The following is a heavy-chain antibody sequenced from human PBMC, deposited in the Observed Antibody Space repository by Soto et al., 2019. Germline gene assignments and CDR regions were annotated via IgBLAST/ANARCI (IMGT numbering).Heavy chain of an antibody. CDR2: IASDGSTT. Sequence: VQLVESGGGLVQPGGSLRLSCAASGFTFSVYWMHWVRQAPGKGLVWVSRIASDGSTTSYADSVKGRFTISTDNAKSTLYLQMNSLRAEDTAVYYCARPGYSNYGPGVDVWGQGTTVTVSS. V-gene: IGHV3-74*01. CDR3: ARPGYSNYGPGVDV. D-gene: IGHD4-4*01. J-gene: IGHJ6*02. CDR1: GFTFSVYW.